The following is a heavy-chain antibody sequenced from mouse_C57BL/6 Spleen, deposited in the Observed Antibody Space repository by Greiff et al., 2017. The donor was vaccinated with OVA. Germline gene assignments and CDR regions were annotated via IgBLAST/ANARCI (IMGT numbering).Heavy chain of an antibody. V-gene: IGHV1-82*01. D-gene: IGHD1-1*01. J-gene: IGHJ2*01. CDR3: ARRDYGSSCLDY. CDR2: IYPGDGDT. Sequence: AGFELVKPGASVKIPFNSTFYAFSSSWMNWVKQRPGKGLEWIGRIYPGDGDTNYNGKFKGKATLTADKSSSTAYMQLSSLTSEDSAVYFCARRDYGSSCLDYWGQGTTVTVSS. CDR1: FYAFSSSW.